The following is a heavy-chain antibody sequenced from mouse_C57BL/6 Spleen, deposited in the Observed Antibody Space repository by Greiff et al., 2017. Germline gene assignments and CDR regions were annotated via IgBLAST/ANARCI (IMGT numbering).Heavy chain of an antibody. V-gene: IGHV1-64*01. D-gene: IGHD1-1*01. CDR3: AIHGSSEVWFAY. CDR1: GYTFTSYW. J-gene: IGHJ3*01. Sequence: QVQLQQPGAELVKPGASVKLSCKASGYTFTSYWMHWVKQRPGQGLEWIGMIHPTSGSTNYNEKFKSKATLTVDKSSSTAYMQLSSLTSGDSAVYYCAIHGSSEVWFAYWGQGTLVTVSA. CDR2: IHPTSGST.